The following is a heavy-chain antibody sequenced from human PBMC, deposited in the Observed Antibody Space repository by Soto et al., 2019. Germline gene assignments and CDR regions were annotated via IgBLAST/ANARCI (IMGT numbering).Heavy chain of an antibody. J-gene: IGHJ6*03. D-gene: IGHD6-6*01. V-gene: IGHV4-59*01. CDR1: GGSISSYY. CDR3: ARGGSSSSRNYYMDV. CDR2: IYYSGST. Sequence: SETLSLTCTVSGGSISSYYLSWIRQPPGKGLEWIGYIYYSGSTNYNPSLKSRVTISVDTSKNQFSLKLSSVTATDTAVYYCARGGSSSSRNYYMDVWGKGTTVTVSS.